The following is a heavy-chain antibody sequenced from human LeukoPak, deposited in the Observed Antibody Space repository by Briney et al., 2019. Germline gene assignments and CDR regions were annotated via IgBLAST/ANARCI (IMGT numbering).Heavy chain of an antibody. J-gene: IGHJ4*02. Sequence: PSETLSLTCTVSGGSISSGDYYWSWIRQPPGKGLEWIGYIYYSGSTYYNPSLKSRVTISVDTSKNQFSLKLSSVTAADTAVYYCARVLFVDWGDPHIGGIVPQGNFDYWGQGTLVTVSS. D-gene: IGHD1-26*01. CDR2: IYYSGST. CDR1: GGSISSGDYY. V-gene: IGHV4-30-4*01. CDR3: ARVLFVDWGDPHIGGIVPQGNFDY.